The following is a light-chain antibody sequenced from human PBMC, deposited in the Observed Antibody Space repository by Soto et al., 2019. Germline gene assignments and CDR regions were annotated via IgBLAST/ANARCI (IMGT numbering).Light chain of an antibody. V-gene: IGLV2-8*01. Sequence: QSALTQPPSASGPPGQSVTISCTGTSSDVGGYNYVSWYQQHPGKAPKLMIYEVSKRPSGVPDRFSGSKSGNTASLTVSGLQAEDEADYYCSSYAGSNNSYVFGTGTKVTVL. J-gene: IGLJ1*01. CDR1: SSDVGGYNY. CDR3: SSYAGSNNSYV. CDR2: EVS.